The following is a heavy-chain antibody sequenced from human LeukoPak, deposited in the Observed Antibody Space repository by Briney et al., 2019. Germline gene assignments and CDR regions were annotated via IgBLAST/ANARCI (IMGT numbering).Heavy chain of an antibody. V-gene: IGHV3-23*01. CDR3: AKGRASTFFGVVAPCDY. CDR2: ISGSGGST. J-gene: IGHJ4*02. D-gene: IGHD3-3*01. CDR1: GFSFSSYA. Sequence: GGSLRLSCAASGFSFSSYAMTWVRQAPGKGLEWVSVISGSGGSTYYADSVKGRFTISRDNSKNTLYVQMNSLRAEDTAVYYCAKGRASTFFGVVAPCDYWGQGTLVTVSS.